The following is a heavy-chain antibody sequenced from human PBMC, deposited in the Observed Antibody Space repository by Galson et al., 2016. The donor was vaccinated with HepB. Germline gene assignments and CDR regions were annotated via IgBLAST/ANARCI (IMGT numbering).Heavy chain of an antibody. CDR3: ARDFSRRVPTLTLDS. J-gene: IGHJ4*02. V-gene: IGHV1-18*01. D-gene: IGHD4/OR15-4a*01. CDR2: ISGHNGNT. Sequence: SVKVSCKASGYSFSSYGVSWVRQAPGQGLEWMGWISGHNGNTRYAEKFLGRVTMTTDSSTSTAYMEVRSLRYDDTAVYYCARDFSRRVPTLTLDSWGQGTLVTVSS. CDR1: GYSFSSYG.